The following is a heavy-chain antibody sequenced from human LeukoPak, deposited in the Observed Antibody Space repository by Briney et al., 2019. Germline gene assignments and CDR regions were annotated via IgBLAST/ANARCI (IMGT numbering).Heavy chain of an antibody. J-gene: IGHJ4*02. D-gene: IGHD3-22*01. V-gene: IGHV3-15*01. Sequence: PGGSLRLSCAASGFTFSSYEMKWVRQAPGKGLEWVGRITSKADGGTPDYAAPVKGRFTISRDDSENTLYLHMNSLISEDSAVYYCTTSSGTGGFSYWGQGSLVTVSS. CDR2: ITSKADGGTP. CDR3: TTSSGTGGFSY. CDR1: GFTFSSYE.